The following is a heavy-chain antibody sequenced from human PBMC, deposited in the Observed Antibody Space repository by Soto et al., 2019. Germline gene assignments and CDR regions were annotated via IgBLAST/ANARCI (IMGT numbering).Heavy chain of an antibody. V-gene: IGHV4-61*05. J-gene: IGHJ4*02. CDR1: GGSISSSSYY. CDR3: TSDYTLRSYRFDY. CDR2: IYQSGST. D-gene: IGHD3-10*01. Sequence: PSETLSLTCTVSGGSISSSSYYWGRIRQPPGRGLEWIGYIYQSGSTTYNPSLKSRLTISLDRSKNEVSLKLTSVTAADTAVYYCTSDYTLRSYRFDYWGRGILVTVSS.